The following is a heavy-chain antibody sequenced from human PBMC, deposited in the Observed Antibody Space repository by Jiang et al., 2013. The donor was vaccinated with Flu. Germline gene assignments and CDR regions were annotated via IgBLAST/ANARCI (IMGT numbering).Heavy chain of an antibody. CDR3: ARDSAAGTSRAFDI. J-gene: IGHJ3*02. D-gene: IGHD6-13*01. V-gene: IGHV4-31*02. Sequence: SWIAXTQEGPGVDWVHLLQWEHLLQPSLKSRVTISVDTSKNQFSLKLSSVTAADTAVYYCARDSAAGTSRAFDIWGQGTMVTVSS. CDR2: LLQWEH.